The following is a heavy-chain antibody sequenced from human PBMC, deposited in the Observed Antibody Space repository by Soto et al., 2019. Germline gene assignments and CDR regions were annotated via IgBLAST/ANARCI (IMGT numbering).Heavy chain of an antibody. CDR2: ISGSGSST. CDR3: AKGDRNQPAVFDY. D-gene: IGHD2-2*01. Sequence: DVQLLESGGGLLVQPGGSLRLSCAASGFTFSSSAMSWVRQAPGKGLEWVSGISGSGSSTYYVDSVKGRFTISRDNSKKTLSLQMNSLRADDTAVYYCAKGDRNQPAVFDYWGQGTLVTVSS. V-gene: IGHV3-23*01. J-gene: IGHJ4*02. CDR1: GFTFSSSA.